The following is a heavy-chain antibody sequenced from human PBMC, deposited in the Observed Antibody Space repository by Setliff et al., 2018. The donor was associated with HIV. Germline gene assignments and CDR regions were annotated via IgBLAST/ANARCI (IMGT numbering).Heavy chain of an antibody. CDR3: ATSTSRFFWNGFYQGGFGSRNSHSFEN. J-gene: IGHJ4*02. V-gene: IGHV1-2*02. CDR2: INPNSGGT. Sequence: ASVKVSCKASGYSFYEYYMHWVRQAPGQGLEWMGWINPNSGGTNYAQKFQGRVTLTGDTSISTASMELSSLKSDDTAMYYCATSTSRFFWNGFYQGGFGSRNSHSFENWGQGTLVTVSS. CDR1: GYSFYEYY. D-gene: IGHD3-3*01.